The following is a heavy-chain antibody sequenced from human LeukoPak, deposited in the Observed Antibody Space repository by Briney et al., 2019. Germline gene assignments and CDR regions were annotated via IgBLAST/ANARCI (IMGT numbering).Heavy chain of an antibody. J-gene: IGHJ4*02. D-gene: IGHD3-22*01. CDR1: GYTFTSYA. CDR2: ISASKGNP. Sequence: ASVKVSCKASGYTFTSYAITWVRQAPGQGLEWMGWISASKGNPNYAQKLQGRVTMTTDTSTTTAYMELRSLRSDDTAVYYCARVRLDNTMNFDYWGQGTLVTVSS. CDR3: ARVRLDNTMNFDY. V-gene: IGHV1-18*01.